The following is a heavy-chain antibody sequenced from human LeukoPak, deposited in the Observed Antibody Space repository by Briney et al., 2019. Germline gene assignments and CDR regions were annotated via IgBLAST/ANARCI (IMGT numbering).Heavy chain of an antibody. CDR1: GGSISSDSYY. Sequence: SQTLYLTCTVSGGSISSDSYYWSWIRQPAGKGLEWIGRSYTRGSTNNNPSLKSRVTISIDTSKNQFSLKLGSVTAADTAVYYCAREYYYGSGVWFDPWGQGTLVTVSS. V-gene: IGHV4-61*02. CDR2: SYTRGST. D-gene: IGHD3-10*01. J-gene: IGHJ5*02. CDR3: AREYYYGSGVWFDP.